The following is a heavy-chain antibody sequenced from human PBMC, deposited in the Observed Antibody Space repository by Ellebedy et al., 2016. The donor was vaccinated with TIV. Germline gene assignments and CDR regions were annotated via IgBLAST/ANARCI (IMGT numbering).Heavy chain of an antibody. V-gene: IGHV4-30-4*08. Sequence: SETLSLXXTVSGGSISSGGYYWSWIRQHPGKGLEWIGYIYYSGSTYYNPSLKSRVTISVDTSKNQFSLKLSSVTAADTAVYYCAREAVRGVSVDYWGQGTLVTVSS. D-gene: IGHD3-10*01. CDR1: GGSISSGGYY. CDR2: IYYSGST. J-gene: IGHJ4*02. CDR3: AREAVRGVSVDY.